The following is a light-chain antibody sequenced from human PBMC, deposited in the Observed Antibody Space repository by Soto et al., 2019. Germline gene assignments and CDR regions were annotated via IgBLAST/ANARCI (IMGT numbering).Light chain of an antibody. CDR3: MQALQTPIT. V-gene: IGKV2-28*01. J-gene: IGKJ5*01. CDR2: LGS. CDR1: QSLLHSNGYNY. Sequence: DIVMTQSPLSLPVTPGEPASISCRSSQSLLHSNGYNYLDWYLQKPGQSPQLLIYLGSNRASGVPGRFSGSGSGTDFTLKISRVEAEDVGVYYCMQALQTPITFGRGTRLEIK.